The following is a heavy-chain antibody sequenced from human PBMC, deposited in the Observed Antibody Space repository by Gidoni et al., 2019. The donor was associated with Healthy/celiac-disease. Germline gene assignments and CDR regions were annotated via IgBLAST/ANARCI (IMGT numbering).Heavy chain of an antibody. J-gene: IGHJ5*02. Sequence: VQLVQSGAEVKKPGESLKISCKGSGYSFTSYWIGWVRQMPGKGLDWMGIIYPGDSETRYSPSFQGQVTISADKSISTAYLQWSSLKASDTAMYYCARSGYYDFWSGYKRFDPWGQGTLVTVSS. CDR3: ARSGYYDFWSGYKRFDP. CDR1: GYSFTSYW. CDR2: IYPGDSET. D-gene: IGHD3-3*01. V-gene: IGHV5-51*01.